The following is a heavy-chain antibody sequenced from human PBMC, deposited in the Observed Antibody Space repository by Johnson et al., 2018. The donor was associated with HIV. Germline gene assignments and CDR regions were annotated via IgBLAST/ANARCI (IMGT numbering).Heavy chain of an antibody. V-gene: IGHV3-11*04. CDR3: ASSTIVVIRPYDAFDI. CDR1: GFTFSDYY. CDR2: ISSSGSTL. D-gene: IGHD3-22*01. J-gene: IGHJ3*02. Sequence: QVKLVESGGGLVKPGGSLRLSCAASGFTFSDYYMSWIRQAPGKGLEWVSYISSSGSTLYYADSVKGRFTVSRDNAKNSLYLQMNSLRAEDMAVYYCASSTIVVIRPYDAFDIWGQGTMVTVSS.